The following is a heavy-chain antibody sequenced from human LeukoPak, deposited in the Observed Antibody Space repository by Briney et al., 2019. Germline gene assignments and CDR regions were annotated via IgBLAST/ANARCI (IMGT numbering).Heavy chain of an antibody. CDR3: AGGVHNGAFDM. D-gene: IGHD1-14*01. CDR1: GGSISSYY. V-gene: IGHV4-59*08. CDR2: MYHSGST. Sequence: SETLSLTCTVSGGSISSYYWSWIRQPPGKGLEWIGYMYHSGSTNYNPRVTIPVDTSKNQFSLKLSSVTAADTAVYYCAGGVHNGAFDMWGQGTMVTVSS. J-gene: IGHJ3*02.